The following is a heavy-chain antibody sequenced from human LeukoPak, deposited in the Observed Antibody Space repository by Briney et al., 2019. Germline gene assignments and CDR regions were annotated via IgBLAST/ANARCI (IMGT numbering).Heavy chain of an antibody. J-gene: IGHJ4*02. Sequence: GGSLRLSCAASGFSFTTSWMSWVRQAPGKGLEWVASIEQDGSEKYYVDSVKGRFTISRDNAKNSLFLQMNSLRAEDAAVYYCAKGHTSLAPGGQGALVTVSS. CDR3: AKGHTSLAP. V-gene: IGHV3-7*01. D-gene: IGHD5-18*01. CDR1: GFSFTTSW. CDR2: IEQDGSEK.